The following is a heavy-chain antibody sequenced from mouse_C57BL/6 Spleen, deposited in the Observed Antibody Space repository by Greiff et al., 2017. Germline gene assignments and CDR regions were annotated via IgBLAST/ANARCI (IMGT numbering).Heavy chain of an antibody. CDR3: ARDASYDCGSSWYFDV. CDR2: SSNKANDYTT. Sequence: EVKLLESGGGLVQSGRSLRLSCATSGFTFSDFYMEWVRQAPGKGLEWIAASSNKANDYTTEYSASVKGRFIVSRDTSPSILYLQMHALRAEDTAIYDCARDASYDCGSSWYFDVWGTGTTVTVSS. CDR1: GFTFSDFY. V-gene: IGHV7-1*01. D-gene: IGHD1-1*01. J-gene: IGHJ1*03.